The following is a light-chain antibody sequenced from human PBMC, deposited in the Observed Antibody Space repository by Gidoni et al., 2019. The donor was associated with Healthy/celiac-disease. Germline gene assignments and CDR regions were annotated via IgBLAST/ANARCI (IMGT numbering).Light chain of an antibody. CDR2: GVS. CDR3: QQYGSSPNT. Sequence: EIVLTQSPGTLSLSPGERATLSCRASQSVRSSYFRWYQQKPGKAPRLLIYGVSSRATGIPDRFSASGSGTDFTLTISRLEPEDFAMYYCQQYGSSPNTFGQGTKLEIK. CDR1: QSVRSSY. V-gene: IGKV3-20*01. J-gene: IGKJ2*01.